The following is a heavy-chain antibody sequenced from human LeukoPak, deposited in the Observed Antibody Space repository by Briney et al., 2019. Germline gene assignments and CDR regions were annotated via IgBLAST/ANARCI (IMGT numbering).Heavy chain of an antibody. J-gene: IGHJ6*03. CDR2: IYYSGSA. V-gene: IGHV4-59*01. CDR3: ARAFGVGATDYYYMDV. CDR1: GGSISSYY. D-gene: IGHD1-26*01. Sequence: PSETLSLTCTVSGGSISSYYWSWIRQPPGKGLEWIGYIYYSGSANYNPSLKSRVTISVDTSKNQFSLKLSSVTAADTAVYYCARAFGVGATDYYYMDVWGKGTTVTISS.